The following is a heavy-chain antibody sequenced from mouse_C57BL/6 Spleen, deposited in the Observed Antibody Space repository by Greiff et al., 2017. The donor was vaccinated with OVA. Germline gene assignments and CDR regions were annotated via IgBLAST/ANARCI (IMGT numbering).Heavy chain of an antibody. D-gene: IGHD1-1*01. CDR1: GYSITSGYY. CDR3: ARDHLYSRYYAMDY. V-gene: IGHV3-6*01. J-gene: IGHJ4*01. Sequence: EVQLVESGPGLVKPSQSLSLTCSVTGYSITSGYYWNWIRQFPGNKLEWMGYISYDGSNNYNPSLKNRISITRDTSKNQFFLKLNSVTTEDTATYYCARDHLYSRYYAMDYWGQGTSVTVSS. CDR2: ISYDGSN.